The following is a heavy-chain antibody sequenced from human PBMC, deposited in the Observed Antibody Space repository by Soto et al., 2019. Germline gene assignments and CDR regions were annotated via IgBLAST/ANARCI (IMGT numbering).Heavy chain of an antibody. Sequence: QVQLVQSGAEVKKPGSSVKVSCKASGGTFSSYAISWVRQAPGQGLEWMGGIIPIFGTANYAQKFQGRVTITADESTSTAYMELSSLRSEDTAVYYCASRRGYSGYDSFSYYYGMDVWGQGTTVTVSS. CDR1: GGTFSSYA. CDR3: ASRRGYSGYDSFSYYYGMDV. D-gene: IGHD5-12*01. V-gene: IGHV1-69*12. J-gene: IGHJ6*02. CDR2: IIPIFGTA.